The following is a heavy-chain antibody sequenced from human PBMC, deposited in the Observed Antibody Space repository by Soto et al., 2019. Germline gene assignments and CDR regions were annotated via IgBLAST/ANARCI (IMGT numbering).Heavy chain of an antibody. J-gene: IGHJ3*02. V-gene: IGHV1-3*01. CDR1: GYTFTPYA. D-gene: IGHD7-27*01. Sequence: ASVKVSCKASGYTFTPYAMHWVRQAPGQRLEWMGWISPDNGNRKYSQKFQGRVTITRDTSASTVYMGLSSLRSEDTAVYYCASRGDVDAFDIWGQGTMVTVSS. CDR2: ISPDNGNR. CDR3: ASRGDVDAFDI.